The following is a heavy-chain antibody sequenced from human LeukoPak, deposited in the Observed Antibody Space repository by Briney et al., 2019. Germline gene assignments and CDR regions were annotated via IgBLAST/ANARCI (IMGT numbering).Heavy chain of an antibody. D-gene: IGHD3-3*01. V-gene: IGHV3-66*02. CDR2: IYSGGST. CDR3: ACYLRFLGHDAFDI. Sequence: PGGSLRLSCAASGFTVSSNYMSWVRQAPGKGLEWVSVIYSGGSTYYADSVKGRFTISRDNSKNTPYLQMSSLRAEDTAVYYCACYLRFLGHDAFDIWGQGTMVTVSS. CDR1: GFTVSSNY. J-gene: IGHJ3*02.